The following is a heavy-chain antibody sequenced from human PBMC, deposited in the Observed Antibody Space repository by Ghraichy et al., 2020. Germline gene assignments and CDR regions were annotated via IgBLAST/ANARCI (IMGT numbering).Heavy chain of an antibody. J-gene: IGHJ4*02. D-gene: IGHD6-19*01. CDR1: GFTFSNSA. CDR2: IGGNGVKT. CDR3: ARETDTTGWYSADY. Sequence: GGSLRLSCAAAGFTFSNSAMSWLRQAPGKGLEWVSAIGGNGVKTYYAASVKGRFTVSRDNSKNSVFLQMNSLRAEDTAVYYCARETDTTGWYSADYWGQGTLVTVSS. V-gene: IGHV3-23*01.